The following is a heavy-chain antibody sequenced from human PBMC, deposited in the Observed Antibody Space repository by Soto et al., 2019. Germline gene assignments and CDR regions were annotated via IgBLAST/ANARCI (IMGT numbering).Heavy chain of an antibody. Sequence: ASVKVSCKASGYTFTSYDINWVRQATGQGLEWMGWMNPNSGNTGYAQKFQGRVTMTRNTSISTAYMELSSLRSEDTAVYYCARGGPPSQLWTPDFDYWGQGTLVTVSS. CDR2: MNPNSGNT. D-gene: IGHD5-18*01. CDR1: GYTFTSYD. V-gene: IGHV1-8*01. J-gene: IGHJ4*02. CDR3: ARGGPPSQLWTPDFDY.